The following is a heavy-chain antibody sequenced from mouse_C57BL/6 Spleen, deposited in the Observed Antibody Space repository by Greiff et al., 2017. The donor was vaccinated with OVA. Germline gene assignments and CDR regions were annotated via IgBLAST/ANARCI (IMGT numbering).Heavy chain of an antibody. CDR1: GYAFSSSW. Sequence: VKLQESGPELVKPGASVKISCKASGYAFSSSWMNWVKQRPGKGLEWIGRIYPGDGDTNYNGKFKGKATLTADKSSSTAYMQLSSLTSEDSAVYFCARSGYGRGYFDVWGTGTTVTVSS. D-gene: IGHD2-10*02. CDR2: IYPGDGDT. CDR3: ARSGYGRGYFDV. J-gene: IGHJ1*03. V-gene: IGHV1-82*01.